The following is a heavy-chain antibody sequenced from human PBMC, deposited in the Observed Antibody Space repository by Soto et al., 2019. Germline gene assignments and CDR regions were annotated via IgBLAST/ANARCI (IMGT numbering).Heavy chain of an antibody. D-gene: IGHD3-10*01. CDR2: INPSGGGT. Sequence: QVQLVQSGAEVKKPGASVKVSCKASGYTFTSYYMYWVRQAPGQGLEWMGIINPSGGGTTYAQKFQGSLTMTRDTSTSTVYMELSSLSSEDTAVYYCARDLSNGAVRSLKSTATSPWAQGTLVTVSS. V-gene: IGHV1-46*03. CDR3: ARDLSNGAVRSLKSTATSP. J-gene: IGHJ5*02. CDR1: GYTFTSYY.